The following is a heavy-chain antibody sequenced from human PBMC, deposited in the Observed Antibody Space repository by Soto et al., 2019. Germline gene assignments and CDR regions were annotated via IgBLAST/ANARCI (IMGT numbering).Heavy chain of an antibody. J-gene: IGHJ6*02. D-gene: IGHD6-6*01. Sequence: ASVKASCKASGYTFTSYAMHWLRQAPGQRLEWMGWINAGNGNTKYSQKFQGRVTITRDTSASTAYMELSSLRSEDTAVYYCARVQAAPYYYGMDVWGQGTTVTVSS. CDR3: ARVQAAPYYYGMDV. CDR1: GYTFTSYA. V-gene: IGHV1-3*01. CDR2: INAGNGNT.